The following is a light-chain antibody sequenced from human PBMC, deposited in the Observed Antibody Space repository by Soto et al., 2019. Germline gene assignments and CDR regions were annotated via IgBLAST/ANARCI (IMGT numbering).Light chain of an antibody. CDR1: QSITNY. Sequence: DIQMTHSPSSLPASVGDRVTITCRASQSITNYLSWYQQRPGKAPKLLIHAASNLQSGVPSRFSGSGSETDFSLTISSLQPEDFATYYCQQSYSAPRTFGQGTKVEIK. V-gene: IGKV1-39*01. J-gene: IGKJ2*01. CDR3: QQSYSAPRT. CDR2: AAS.